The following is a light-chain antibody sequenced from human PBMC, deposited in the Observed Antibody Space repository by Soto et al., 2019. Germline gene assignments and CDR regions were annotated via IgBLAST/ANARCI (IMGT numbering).Light chain of an antibody. CDR2: GAS. J-gene: IGKJ1*01. CDR1: QNLDSKY. Sequence: EIVLTQSPGTLSLSPGERATLSCRASQNLDSKYLAWYQQKPGQAPRIIIFGASGRATGIPDRFSGSGSGTDFTLTISRLEPEDFAVYYCQQYGSLSWTFGQGTKVDIK. CDR3: QQYGSLSWT. V-gene: IGKV3-20*01.